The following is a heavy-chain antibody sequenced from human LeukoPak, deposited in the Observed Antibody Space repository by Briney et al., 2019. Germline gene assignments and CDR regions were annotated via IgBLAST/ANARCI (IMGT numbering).Heavy chain of an antibody. V-gene: IGHV1-2*06. D-gene: IGHD3-10*01. Sequence: GASVKVSCKPSGYTFIGFYMHWVRQAPGQGLEWMGRINPDSGGTNYAQKFQGRVTMTRDTSISTAYMELSRLRSDDTAVYYCARESSVLWFGTRAGFDYWGQGTLVTVSS. CDR1: GYTFIGFY. CDR2: INPDSGGT. CDR3: ARESSVLWFGTRAGFDY. J-gene: IGHJ4*02.